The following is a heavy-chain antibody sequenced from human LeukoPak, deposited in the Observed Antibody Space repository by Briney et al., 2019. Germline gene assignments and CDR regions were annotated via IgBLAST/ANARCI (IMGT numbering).Heavy chain of an antibody. D-gene: IGHD6-13*01. CDR2: INSDGSST. CDR3: AKGKQLALAEYFQH. J-gene: IGHJ1*01. V-gene: IGHV3-74*01. Sequence: PGGSLRLSCAASGFTFSSYWMHWVRQAPGKGLVWVSRINSDGSSTSYADSVKGRFTISRDNSKNTLYLQMNSLRAEDTAVYYCAKGKQLALAEYFQHWGQGTLVTVSS. CDR1: GFTFSSYW.